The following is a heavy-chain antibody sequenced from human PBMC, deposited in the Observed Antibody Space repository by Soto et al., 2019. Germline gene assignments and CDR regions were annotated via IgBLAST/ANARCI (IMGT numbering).Heavy chain of an antibody. CDR1: GFTFSNAW. Sequence: EVQLVESGGGLVKPGGSLRLSCAASGFTFSNAWMSWVRQAPGKGLEWVGRIKSKTDGGTTDYAAPVKGRFTISRDDSKNTLYLQMNSLKTADTAVYYCTTEDGVIAAAVYYYYYMDVWGKGTTVTVSS. CDR2: IKSKTDGGTT. D-gene: IGHD6-13*01. CDR3: TTEDGVIAAAVYYYYYMDV. V-gene: IGHV3-15*01. J-gene: IGHJ6*03.